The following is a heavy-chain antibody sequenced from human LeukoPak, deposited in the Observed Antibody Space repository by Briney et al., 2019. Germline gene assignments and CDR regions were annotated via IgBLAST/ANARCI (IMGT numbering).Heavy chain of an antibody. CDR2: ISSSSYI. Sequence: GGSLRLSCAASGFTFGSYSMNWVRQAPGKGLEWVSSISSSSYIYYADSVKGRFTISRDNAKNSLYLQMNSLRAEDTAVYYCARSERYFDHFDYWGQGTLVTVSS. J-gene: IGHJ4*02. D-gene: IGHD3-9*01. CDR3: ARSERYFDHFDY. V-gene: IGHV3-21*01. CDR1: GFTFGSYS.